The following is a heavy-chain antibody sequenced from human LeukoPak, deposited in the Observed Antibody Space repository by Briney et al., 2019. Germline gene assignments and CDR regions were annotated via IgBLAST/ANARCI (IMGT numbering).Heavy chain of an antibody. Sequence: GGSLRLSCAASGVTVSNNYMRWVRQAPGKGLEWVSLIYSGGSTCYADSVKGRFIISRDNSKNTLYLQMNSLRAEDTAVYYCSRDRHCIVSTCYGLWGQGTRVTVSS. J-gene: IGHJ4*02. V-gene: IGHV3-66*01. CDR2: IYSGGST. D-gene: IGHD2-2*01. CDR1: GVTVSNNY. CDR3: SRDRHCIVSTCYGL.